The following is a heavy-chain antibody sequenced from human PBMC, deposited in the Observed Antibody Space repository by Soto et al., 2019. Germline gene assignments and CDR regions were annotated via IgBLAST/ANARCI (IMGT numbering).Heavy chain of an antibody. CDR1: GFTFSSYA. J-gene: IGHJ5*02. V-gene: IGHV3-33*01. Sequence: QVQLVESGGGVVQPGRSLRLSCAASGFTFSSYAMHWVRQAPGKGLEWVAVIWYDGSTKYYADSVKGRFTISRDNSKNTLYVQMNSLRADDTAVYYCARDQGIVSTGGVGGWFDPWGQGALVTVSS. CDR3: ARDQGIVSTGGVGGWFDP. D-gene: IGHD2-8*02. CDR2: IWYDGSTK.